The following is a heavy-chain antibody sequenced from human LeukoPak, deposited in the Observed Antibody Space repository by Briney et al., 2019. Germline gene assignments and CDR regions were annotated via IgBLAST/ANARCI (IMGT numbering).Heavy chain of an antibody. D-gene: IGHD5-18*01. V-gene: IGHV3-23*01. Sequence: GGSLRLSCAASGFTFSSYAMSWVRQAPGKGLEWVSAISGSGGSTYYADSVKGRFTISRDNSKNTLYLQMNSPRAADTAVYYSGKSRGYSYYYSDYWGQGTLVTVSS. J-gene: IGHJ4*02. CDR3: GKSRGYSYYYSDY. CDR2: ISGSGGST. CDR1: GFTFSSYA.